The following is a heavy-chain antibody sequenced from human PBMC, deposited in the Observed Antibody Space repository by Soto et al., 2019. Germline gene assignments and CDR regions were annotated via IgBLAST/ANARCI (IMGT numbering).Heavy chain of an antibody. V-gene: IGHV3-21*01. Sequence: GGSLRLSCASSGFTFSTYTMNWGRQAPGKGLEWVSSINGRGNYIYYSDSVKGRFTISRDNAKNSLYLQMDRLRAEDTALYYCVREDGIVGANSAFDYWGLGALVTVSS. CDR1: GFTFSTYT. CDR2: INGRGNYI. D-gene: IGHD1-26*01. J-gene: IGHJ4*02. CDR3: VREDGIVGANSAFDY.